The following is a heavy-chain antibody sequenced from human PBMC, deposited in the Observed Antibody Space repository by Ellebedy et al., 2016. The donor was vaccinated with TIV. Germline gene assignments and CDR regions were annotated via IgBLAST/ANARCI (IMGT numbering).Heavy chain of an antibody. Sequence: GESLKISXAASGFTFSSYWMSWVRQAPGKGLEWVANIKQDGSEKYYVDSVKGRFTISRDNAKNSLYLQMNSLRAEDTAVYYCARDRIRYNWNDDAFDIWGQGTMVTVSS. D-gene: IGHD1-20*01. J-gene: IGHJ3*02. V-gene: IGHV3-7*04. CDR3: ARDRIRYNWNDDAFDI. CDR1: GFTFSSYW. CDR2: IKQDGSEK.